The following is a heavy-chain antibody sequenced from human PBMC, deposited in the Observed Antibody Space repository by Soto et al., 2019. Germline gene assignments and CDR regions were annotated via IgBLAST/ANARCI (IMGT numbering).Heavy chain of an antibody. J-gene: IGHJ4*02. CDR3: ASSLITPFDY. Sequence: EVQLVESGRAVVQPGWSLRLSCAASGFTFSSYWMHWVRQAPGKGLVWVSRINSDGSITSYADSVKGRFTISRDNAKNTLYLQMTSLRAEDTAVYYCASSLITPFDYWGQGTLVNVSS. CDR2: INSDGSIT. CDR1: GFTFSSYW. D-gene: IGHD1-20*01. V-gene: IGHV3-74*01.